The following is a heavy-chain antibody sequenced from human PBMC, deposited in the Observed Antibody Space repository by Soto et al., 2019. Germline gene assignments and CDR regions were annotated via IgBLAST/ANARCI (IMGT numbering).Heavy chain of an antibody. V-gene: IGHV1-3*01. J-gene: IGHJ4*02. Sequence: QVQLVQSGAEGKKPGASVKVSCETSGYTFANYPMHWVRQAPGQTLEWMGWINAGNGYTKYSQKFQGRVTLTRDTSASIAYMELSSLRSDDTAVYYCARAKIMTALAYWGQGTLVTVPS. D-gene: IGHD3-16*01. CDR1: GYTFANYP. CDR2: INAGNGYT. CDR3: ARAKIMTALAY.